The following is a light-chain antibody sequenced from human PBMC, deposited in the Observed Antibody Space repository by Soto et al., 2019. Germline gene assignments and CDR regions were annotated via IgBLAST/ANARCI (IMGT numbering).Light chain of an antibody. Sequence: DIQLTQSPSLLSASIGDRVTITCRASHDISTFLAWYQQKPGKAPKFLIYDASTLESGVPSRFSGSGFGTEFSLTISSLQPDDFGSYYCQHMRTFGQGTKVDI. V-gene: IGKV1-9*01. CDR2: DAS. CDR3: QHMRT. CDR1: HDISTF. J-gene: IGKJ1*01.